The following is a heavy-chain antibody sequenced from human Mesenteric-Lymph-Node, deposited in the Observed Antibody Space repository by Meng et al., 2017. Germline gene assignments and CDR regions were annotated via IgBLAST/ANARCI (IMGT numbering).Heavy chain of an antibody. J-gene: IGHJ4*02. CDR1: GYSISSGYY. Sequence: SETLSLTCTVSGYSISSGYYWGWIRQPPGKGLEWIGSIYHSGSTYYNPSLKSRVTISVDTSKNQFSLKLSSVTAADTAVYYCARAVDTAMVTLDYWGQGTLVTVSS. CDR3: ARAVDTAMVTLDY. V-gene: IGHV4-38-2*02. CDR2: IYHSGST. D-gene: IGHD5-18*01.